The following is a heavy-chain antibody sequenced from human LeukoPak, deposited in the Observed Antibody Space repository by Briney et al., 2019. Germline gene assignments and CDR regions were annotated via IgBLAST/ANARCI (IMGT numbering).Heavy chain of an antibody. D-gene: IGHD3-3*01. J-gene: IGHJ6*03. CDR1: DGSISSYY. Sequence: SETLSLTCTVSDGSISSYYWSWIRQPPGKGLEWIGYIYYSGSTNYNPSLKSRVTISVDTSKNQFSLKLSSVTAADTAVYYCARMVTIFGVVIGGPYYYYYMDVWGKGTTVTVSS. CDR3: ARMVTIFGVVIGGPYYYYYMDV. V-gene: IGHV4-59*08. CDR2: IYYSGST.